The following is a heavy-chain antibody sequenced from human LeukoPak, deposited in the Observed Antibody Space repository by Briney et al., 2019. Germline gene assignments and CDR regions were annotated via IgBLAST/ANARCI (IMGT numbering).Heavy chain of an antibody. CDR2: IWYDGSNI. V-gene: IGHV3-33*01. Sequence: PGRSLRLSCAASGFTFSSYGFHWVRRAPGKGLEWVAVIWYDGSNIHYAESVKGRFTISRDNSRDTLYLHMNSLRPEDTAVYYCARDFYTGMFDYWGQGTLVTVSS. J-gene: IGHJ4*02. CDR1: GFTFSSYG. CDR3: ARDFYTGMFDY. D-gene: IGHD3-10*02.